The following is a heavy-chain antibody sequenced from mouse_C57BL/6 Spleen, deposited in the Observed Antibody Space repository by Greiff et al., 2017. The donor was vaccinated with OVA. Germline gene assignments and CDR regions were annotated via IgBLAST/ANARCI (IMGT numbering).Heavy chain of an antibody. Sequence: VQGVESGAELVRPGASVTLSCKASGYTFTDYEMHWVKQTPVHGLEWIGAIDPETGGTAYNQKFKGTAILTADKSSSTAYMELRSLTSEDSAVYYCTRSAVITTVVDDYWGQGTTLTVSS. V-gene: IGHV1-15*01. CDR1: GYTFTDYE. CDR3: TRSAVITTVVDDY. D-gene: IGHD1-1*01. J-gene: IGHJ2*01. CDR2: IDPETGGT.